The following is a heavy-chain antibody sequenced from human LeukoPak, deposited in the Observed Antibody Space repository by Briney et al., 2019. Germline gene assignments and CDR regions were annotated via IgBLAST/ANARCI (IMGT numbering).Heavy chain of an antibody. CDR1: GFTSDRAW. V-gene: IGHV3-7*01. J-gene: IGHJ4*02. CDR3: VRALGSSSSDF. Sequence: GGSLRLSCAASGFTSDRAWTSCGRPGPGEGLEWVANIKQDGSEVYYVDSVEGRFTVSRDNAKNSLSLQMNSLRGEDTAVYYCVRALGSSSSDFWGQGTLVTVSS. CDR2: IKQDGSEV. D-gene: IGHD6-6*01.